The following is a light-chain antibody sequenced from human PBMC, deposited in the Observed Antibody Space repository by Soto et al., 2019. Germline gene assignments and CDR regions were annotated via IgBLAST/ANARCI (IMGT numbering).Light chain of an antibody. CDR3: QQYYSYSLT. J-gene: IGKJ4*01. CDR2: SAS. V-gene: IGKV1-5*03. CDR1: QSISSW. Sequence: DIQMTQSPSTLSASVGDTVTITCRASQSISSWLAWYQQKPGKAPNLLIYSASSLQSGVPSRFSGSGSGTEFTLTISSLQPDDFASYYCQQYYSYSLTFGQGTKVEIK.